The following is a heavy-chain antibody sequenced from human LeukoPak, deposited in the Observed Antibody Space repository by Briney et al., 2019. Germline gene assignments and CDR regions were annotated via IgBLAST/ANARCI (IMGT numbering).Heavy chain of an antibody. CDR1: GGSISSSSYY. Sequence: PSETLSLTCTVSGGSISSSSYYWGWIRQPPGKGLEWIGSIYYSGSTYYNPSLKSRVTISVDTSKNQFSLKLSSVTAADTAVYYCARPLLYGDPGFDPWGQGTLVTVSS. J-gene: IGHJ5*02. V-gene: IGHV4-39*01. D-gene: IGHD4-17*01. CDR2: IYYSGST. CDR3: ARPLLYGDPGFDP.